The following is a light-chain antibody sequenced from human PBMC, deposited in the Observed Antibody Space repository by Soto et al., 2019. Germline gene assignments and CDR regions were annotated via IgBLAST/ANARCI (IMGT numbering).Light chain of an antibody. CDR1: SGDVGGYNY. V-gene: IGLV2-14*01. J-gene: IGLJ1*01. CDR2: AVT. CDR3: CSYTGASTYV. Sequence: QSALTQPASVPGSPGQSVTISCAGTSGDVGGYNYVSWYQQHPGKAPKLMIHAVTNRPSGVSNRFSGSKSGNTASLTISSLQAEDEADYYCCSYTGASTYVFGTGTKLTVL.